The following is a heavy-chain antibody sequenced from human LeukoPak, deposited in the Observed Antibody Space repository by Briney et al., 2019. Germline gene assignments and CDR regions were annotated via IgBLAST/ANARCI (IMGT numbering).Heavy chain of an antibody. CDR2: IIPIFGTA. CDR3: ARGVGAIAYFDY. V-gene: IGHV1-69*05. CDR1: GGTFSSYA. Sequence: GASVKVSCKASGGTFSSYAISWVRQAPGQGLERMGGIIPIFGTANYAQKSQGRVTITTDESTSTAYMELSSLRSEDTAVYYCARGVGAIAYFDYWGQGTLVTVSS. D-gene: IGHD1-26*01. J-gene: IGHJ4*02.